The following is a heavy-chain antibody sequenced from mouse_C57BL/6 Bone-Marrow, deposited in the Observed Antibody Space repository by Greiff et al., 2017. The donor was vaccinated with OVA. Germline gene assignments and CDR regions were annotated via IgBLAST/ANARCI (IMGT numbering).Heavy chain of an antibody. V-gene: IGHV2-6*01. J-gene: IGHJ1*03. Sequence: VKLQESGPGLVAPSQSLSITCTVSGFSLTSYGVDWVRQSPGKGLEWLGVIWGVGSTNYNSALKSRLSISKDNSKSQVFLKMNSLQTDDTAMYYCASDLGTGYFDVWGTGTTVTVSS. D-gene: IGHD4-1*01. CDR2: IWGVGST. CDR3: ASDLGTGYFDV. CDR1: GFSLTSYG.